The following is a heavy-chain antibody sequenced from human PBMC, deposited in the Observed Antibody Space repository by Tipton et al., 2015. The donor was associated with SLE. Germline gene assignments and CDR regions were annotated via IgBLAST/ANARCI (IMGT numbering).Heavy chain of an antibody. CDR1: GGSISSGGHY. V-gene: IGHV4-31*03. Sequence: TLSLTCTVSGGSISSGGHYWSWIRQHPGKGLEWIGYIYYSGSTFYNPSLNSRVTISVDTSKNQFSLKLTSVTAADTAVYYCARRDGGGSFDLWGRGSLVSVSS. CDR2: IYYSGST. CDR3: ARRDGGGSFDL. D-gene: IGHD3-16*01. J-gene: IGHJ2*01.